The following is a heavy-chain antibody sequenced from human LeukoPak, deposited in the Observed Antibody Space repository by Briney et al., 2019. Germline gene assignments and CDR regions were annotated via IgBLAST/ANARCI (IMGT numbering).Heavy chain of an antibody. J-gene: IGHJ3*02. CDR2: INPSGGST. D-gene: IGHD2-2*01. CDR1: GYTFTSYY. Sequence: EASVKVSCKASGYTFTSYYMHWVRQAPGQGLEWMGIINPSGGSTSYAQKFQGRVTMTRDTSTSTVYMELSSLRSEDTAVYYCARDPHPRTHLSNDAFDIWGQGTMVTVSS. V-gene: IGHV1-46*01. CDR3: ARDPHPRTHLSNDAFDI.